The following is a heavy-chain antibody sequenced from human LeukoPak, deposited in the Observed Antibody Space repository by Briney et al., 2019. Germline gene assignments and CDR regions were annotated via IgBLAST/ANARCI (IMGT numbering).Heavy chain of an antibody. J-gene: IGHJ4*02. CDR1: GFTFSSYS. V-gene: IGHV3-21*04. D-gene: IGHD3-22*01. Sequence: PGGSLGLSCAASGFTFSSYSMNWVRQAPGKGLEWVSSIRSSSSYIYYADSVKGRFTISRDNSKNTLYLQMNSLRAEDTAVYYCAKDIGYHYDSSSSYSWYFDYWGQGTLVTVSS. CDR3: AKDIGYHYDSSSSYSWYFDY. CDR2: IRSSSSYI.